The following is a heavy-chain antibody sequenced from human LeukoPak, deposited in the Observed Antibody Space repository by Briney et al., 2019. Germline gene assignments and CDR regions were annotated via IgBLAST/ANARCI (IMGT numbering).Heavy chain of an antibody. D-gene: IGHD6-19*01. CDR3: ARLGSGYPTPDY. CDR2: LYFSGNP. CDR1: GASFSSSDYY. V-gene: IGHV4-39*01. J-gene: IGHJ4*02. Sequence: SETLSLTCTVSGASFSSSDYYWGWIRQPPGMRLEWIGNLYFSGNPYYNPPLNSRVTISVDTSKNQFSLKMRSVTAADTAVYYCARLGSGYPTPDYWGQGTLVTVSS.